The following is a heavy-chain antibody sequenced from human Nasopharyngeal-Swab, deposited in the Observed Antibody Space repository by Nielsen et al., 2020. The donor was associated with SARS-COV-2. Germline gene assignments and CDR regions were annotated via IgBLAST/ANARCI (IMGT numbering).Heavy chain of an antibody. Sequence: GESLKISCAASGFTVSSNYMSWVRQAPGKGLEWVSVIYSGGSTYYADSAKGRFTISRDNSKNTLYLQMNSLRAEDTAVYYCATPQALSIAAGFDLWGRGTLVTVSS. CDR1: GFTVSSNY. D-gene: IGHD6-6*01. CDR2: IYSGGST. V-gene: IGHV3-53*01. J-gene: IGHJ2*01. CDR3: ATPQALSIAAGFDL.